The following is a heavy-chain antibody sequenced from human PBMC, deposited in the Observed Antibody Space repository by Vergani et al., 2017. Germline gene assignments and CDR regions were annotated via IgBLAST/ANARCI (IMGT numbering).Heavy chain of an antibody. CDR1: GFTFDDYA. CDR2: INWNSDSI. V-gene: IGHV3-9*01. D-gene: IGHD6-13*01. J-gene: IGHJ2*01. CDR3: VKDIAASGNYWYFDL. Sequence: EVQLVESGGGLVQPGRSLRLSCAASGFTFDDYAMHWVRQAPGKGLELVSGINWNSDSIAYADSVKGRFTISRDNAKNSLYLQMNSLRAEDTALYYCVKDIAASGNYWYFDLWGRGAMVTVCS.